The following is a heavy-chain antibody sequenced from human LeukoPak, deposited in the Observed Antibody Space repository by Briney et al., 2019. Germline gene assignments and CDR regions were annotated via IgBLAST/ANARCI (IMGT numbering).Heavy chain of an antibody. CDR1: GFTSSSYA. D-gene: IGHD2/OR15-2a*01. CDR2: LRGDGET. V-gene: IGHV3-23*02. Sequence: GGSLRLSCAASGFTSSSYAMSWVRQAPARGLEWVSSLRGDGETFYGDSVRGRFTLSRDESRNTVYLHLNNLRVEDTAIYYCAKASWLSTADAVLWGKGTVVTVS. J-gene: IGHJ4*02. CDR3: AKASWLSTADAVL.